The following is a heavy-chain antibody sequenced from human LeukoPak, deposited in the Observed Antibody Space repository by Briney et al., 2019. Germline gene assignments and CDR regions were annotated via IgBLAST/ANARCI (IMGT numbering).Heavy chain of an antibody. CDR2: IWHDGGKR. J-gene: IGHJ5*02. D-gene: IGHD3-22*01. Sequence: GSLRLSCAASGFTFSSYGIHWVRQAPGKGLEWVALIWHDGGKRYYADSVKGRFTISRDNSKNTLYLQMTTLRAEDTAVYYCARDADTSEFFSWLDLWGQGTLVTVSS. CDR1: GFTFSSYG. V-gene: IGHV3-33*08. CDR3: ARDADTSEFFSWLDL.